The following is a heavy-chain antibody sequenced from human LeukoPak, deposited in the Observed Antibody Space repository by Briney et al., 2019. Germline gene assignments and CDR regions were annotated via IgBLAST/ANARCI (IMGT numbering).Heavy chain of an antibody. CDR2: INPGGGST. J-gene: IGHJ4*02. CDR1: GYTFTSYF. D-gene: IGHD2-8*02. CDR3: ARSPYSSGFHFYLDS. V-gene: IGHV1-46*01. Sequence: ASVKVSCKASGYTFTSYFIHWVRQAPGQGFDWMGVINPGGGSTTYAQKFQGRVTLTRDTSTSTVYMELSSLTYEDTTVYYCARSPYSSGFHFYLDSWGQGTLVTVSS.